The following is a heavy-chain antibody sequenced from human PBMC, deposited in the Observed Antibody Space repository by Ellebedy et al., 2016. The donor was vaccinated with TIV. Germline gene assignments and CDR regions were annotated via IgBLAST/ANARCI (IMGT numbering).Heavy chain of an antibody. D-gene: IGHD3-22*01. Sequence: GESLKISCAASGFIFSSYSMNWVRQAPGKGLEGVGRIKSKGDGETTEYAAPVKGRFTISRDDSKNTLYLQMNSLKTEDTAVYYCTTTMYYYDSGGYPTGDVLDIWGQGTIVTVSS. CDR2: IKSKGDGETT. CDR3: TTTMYYYDSGGYPTGDVLDI. J-gene: IGHJ3*02. V-gene: IGHV3-15*07. CDR1: GFIFSSYS.